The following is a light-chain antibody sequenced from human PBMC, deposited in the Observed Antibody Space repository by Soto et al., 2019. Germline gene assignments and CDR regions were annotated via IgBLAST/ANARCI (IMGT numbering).Light chain of an antibody. CDR2: DVS. CDR1: SSDVGGYNY. Sequence: QSALTQPASVSGSPGQSITISCTGTSSDVGGYNYVSRYQQHPGKAPKLMIYDVSNRPSGVSNRFSGSKSGNTASLTISGPQAEDEADYYCSSYTSSSTLYVFGTGTKLTVL. CDR3: SSYTSSSTLYV. V-gene: IGLV2-14*01. J-gene: IGLJ1*01.